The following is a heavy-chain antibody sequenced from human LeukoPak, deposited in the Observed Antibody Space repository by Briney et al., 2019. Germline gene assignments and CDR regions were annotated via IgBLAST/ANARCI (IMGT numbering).Heavy chain of an antibody. CDR1: GFTFSSYA. CDR3: ARAISSDYENYFDY. D-gene: IGHD5-12*01. V-gene: IGHV3-30-3*01. J-gene: IGHJ4*02. Sequence: GGSLRLSCAASGFTFSSYAMHWVRQAPGKGLEWVAVISYDGSNKYYADSVKGRFTISRDNSKNTLYLQMNSLRAEDTAVYYCARAISSDYENYFDYWGQGTLVTVSS. CDR2: ISYDGSNK.